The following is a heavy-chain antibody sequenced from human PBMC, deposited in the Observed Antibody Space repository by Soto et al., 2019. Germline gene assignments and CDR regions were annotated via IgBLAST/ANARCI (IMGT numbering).Heavy chain of an antibody. V-gene: IGHV4-4*02. J-gene: IGHJ6*03. CDR3: ARESPYYGDPETYYYYYYMDV. CDR1: SGSISSSNW. Sequence: SSETLSLTCAVSSGSISSSNWWSWVRQPPGKGLERIGEIYHSGSTNYNPSLKSRVTISVDKSKNQFSLKLSSVTAADTAVYYCARESPYYGDPETYYYYYYMDVWGKGTTVTVSS. CDR2: IYHSGST. D-gene: IGHD4-17*01.